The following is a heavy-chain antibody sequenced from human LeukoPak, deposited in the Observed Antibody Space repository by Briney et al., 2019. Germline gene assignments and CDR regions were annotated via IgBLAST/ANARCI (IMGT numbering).Heavy chain of an antibody. CDR2: IYYSGTT. Sequence: PSETLSLTCNVSGDSISSSNYYWGWIRQPPGKGPEWIGSIYYSGTTYHNPSLKSRVTISVDTSRNQFSLKVSSVTDADTAVYYCARQRRYDYYMDVWGKGTTVTVSS. CDR1: GDSISSSNYY. CDR3: ARQRRYDYYMDV. J-gene: IGHJ6*03. V-gene: IGHV4-39*01. D-gene: IGHD3-9*01.